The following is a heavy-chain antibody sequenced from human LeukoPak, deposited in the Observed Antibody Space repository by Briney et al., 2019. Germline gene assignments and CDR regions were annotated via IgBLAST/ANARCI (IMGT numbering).Heavy chain of an antibody. Sequence: GGSLRLSCAASGFTFSSYAMSWVRPAPGKGLEWVSAISGSGGSTYYADSVKGRFTISRDNSKNTLYLQMNSLRAEDTAVYYCAKDGSGSYRYYFDYWGQGTLVTVSS. CDR3: AKDGSGSYRYYFDY. V-gene: IGHV3-23*01. CDR2: ISGSGGST. CDR1: GFTFSSYA. D-gene: IGHD1-26*01. J-gene: IGHJ4*02.